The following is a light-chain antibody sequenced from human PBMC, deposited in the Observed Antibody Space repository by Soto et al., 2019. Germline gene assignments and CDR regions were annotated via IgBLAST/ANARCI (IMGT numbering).Light chain of an antibody. V-gene: IGKV1-5*01. CDR3: QPYNSFSGT. CDR2: DAS. Sequence: DIQLTQSPXSLFASVGERVTITLLASQTISSGLAWYQQNPGKAPKILIYDASSFESGVPSRFSGRGSGTQFTLTISSLQPDDFATYYCQPYNSFSGTFGPGTKVDIK. J-gene: IGKJ1*01. CDR1: QTISSG.